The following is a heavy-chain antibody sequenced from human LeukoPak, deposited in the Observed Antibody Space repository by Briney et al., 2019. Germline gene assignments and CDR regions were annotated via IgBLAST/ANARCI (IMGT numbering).Heavy chain of an antibody. Sequence: GGSLRLSCAASGFTFSSYAMLWVRQAPGKGLEWVAVISYDGSNKYYADSVKGRFTISRDNSKNTLYLQMNSSRAEDTAVYYCGRARGSTYYCDSGGYTLDFWGQGTLVTVSS. CDR1: GFTFSSYA. CDR3: GRARGSTYYCDSGGYTLDF. V-gene: IGHV3-30*01. D-gene: IGHD3-22*01. J-gene: IGHJ4*02. CDR2: ISYDGSNK.